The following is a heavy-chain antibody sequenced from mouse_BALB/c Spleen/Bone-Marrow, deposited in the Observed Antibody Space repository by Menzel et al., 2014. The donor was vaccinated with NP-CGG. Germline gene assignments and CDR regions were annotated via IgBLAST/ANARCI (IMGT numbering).Heavy chain of an antibody. Sequence: EVMLVESGGGLVQPGGSLKLSCAASGFTFSSYGMSWVRQTPDKRLELVATINSSGDSTYYPDSVKGRFTISRDNAKNTLYLRMSSLKPEDTAMYYCARGLGFFDYWGQGTTLTVSS. CDR1: GFTFSSYG. CDR3: ARGLGFFDY. V-gene: IGHV5-6-3*01. D-gene: IGHD4-1*01. J-gene: IGHJ2*01. CDR2: INSSGDST.